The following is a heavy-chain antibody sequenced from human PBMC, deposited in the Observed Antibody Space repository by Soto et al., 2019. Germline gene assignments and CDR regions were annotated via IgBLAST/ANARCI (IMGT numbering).Heavy chain of an antibody. CDR2: IYDSGST. J-gene: IGHJ4*02. CDR1: GCSISSYY. D-gene: IGHD6-6*01. CDR3: AAPPRY. V-gene: IGHV4-59*01. Sequence: SETLSLTCTVSGCSISSYYWSWIRQPPGKGLEWIGYIYDSGSTNYNPSLKSRVTISVDTSKNQFSLKLTSVTAADTAVYYCAAPPRYWGQGTLVTVS.